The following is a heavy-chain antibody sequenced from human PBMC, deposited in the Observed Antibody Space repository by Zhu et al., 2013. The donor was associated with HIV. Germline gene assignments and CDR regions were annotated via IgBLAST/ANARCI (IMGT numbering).Heavy chain of an antibody. D-gene: IGHD6-19*01. CDR3: ARGGEVAGTGGYWSLIS. CDR2: IIPIFATA. CDR1: GYSFTDYF. Sequence: QVQLVQSGAEVKTPGASVKVSCKASGYSFTDYFIHWVRQAPGQGLEWMGGIIPIFATANYAQKFQGRVTITADESTSTAYMELSSLRSEDTAVYYCARGGEVAGTGGYWSLISWGVAPRSLSPQ. J-gene: IGHJ2*01. V-gene: IGHV1-69*13.